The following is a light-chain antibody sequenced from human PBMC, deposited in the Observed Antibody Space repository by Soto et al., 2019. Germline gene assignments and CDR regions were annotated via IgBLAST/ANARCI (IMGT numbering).Light chain of an antibody. CDR1: SSDVGNYNL. Sequence: QSVLTKPASGSGAPGQSITISCTGTSSDVGNYNLVSWYQQHPGKAPKLMIYEGSKRPSGVSNRFSGSKSGNTASLTISGLQAEDEADYYCCSYAGSSTPHFVFGAGTKVTVL. CDR2: EGS. J-gene: IGLJ1*01. CDR3: CSYAGSSTPHFV. V-gene: IGLV2-23*01.